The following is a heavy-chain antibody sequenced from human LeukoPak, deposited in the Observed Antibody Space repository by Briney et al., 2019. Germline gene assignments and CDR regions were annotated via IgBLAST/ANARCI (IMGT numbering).Heavy chain of an antibody. CDR3: ARINPGEWLDPVDY. V-gene: IGHV4-38-2*02. J-gene: IGHJ4*02. CDR1: GYSISSGYY. CDR2: IYHSGST. Sequence: PSETLSLTCTVSGYSISSGYYCGWIRQPPGKGLEWIGSIYHSGSTYYNPSLKSRVTILVDTSKNQFSLKLSSVTAADTAVYYCARINPGEWLDPVDYWGQGTLVTVSS. D-gene: IGHD6-19*01.